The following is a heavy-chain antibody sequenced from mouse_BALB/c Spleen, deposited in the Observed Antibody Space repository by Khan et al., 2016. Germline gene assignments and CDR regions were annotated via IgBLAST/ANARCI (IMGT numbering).Heavy chain of an antibody. J-gene: IGHJ4*01. CDR3: ATGYYAMDY. D-gene: IGHD4-1*01. V-gene: IGHV4-1*02. CDR1: GFDFSRYW. Sequence: EVKLLESGGGLVQPGGSLKLSCAASGFDFSRYWMSWVRQAPGKGLEWIGEINPDSSTINYTPSLKDKFIISKDNAKNTLYLQMSKVRSEDTALYYCATGYYAMDYWGQGTSVTVSS. CDR2: INPDSSTI.